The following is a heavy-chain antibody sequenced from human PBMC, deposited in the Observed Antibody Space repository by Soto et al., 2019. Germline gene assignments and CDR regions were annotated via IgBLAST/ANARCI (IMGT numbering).Heavy chain of an antibody. V-gene: IGHV3-23*01. CDR3: AKLRVGEYYYMDV. D-gene: IGHD4-17*01. Sequence: PGGSLRLSCAASGFTFSSYAMSCDRQAPGKGLEWVSAISGSGGSTYYADSVKGRFTISRDNSKNTLYLQMNSLRAEDTAVYYCAKLRVGEYYYMDVWGKGTTVTVSS. CDR2: ISGSGGST. CDR1: GFTFSSYA. J-gene: IGHJ6*03.